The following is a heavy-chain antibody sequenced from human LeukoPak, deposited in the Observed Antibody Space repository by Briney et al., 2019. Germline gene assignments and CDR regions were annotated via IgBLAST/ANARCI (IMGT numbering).Heavy chain of an antibody. CDR3: TSSTNPLYRTWTFDP. V-gene: IGHV3-74*01. CDR2: IDTDGSST. D-gene: IGHD2-8*01. CDR1: GFTFSGYW. Sequence: PGGSLRLSCAASGFTFSGYWKDWVRQAPGKGLVWVSGIDTDGSSTSYADSVKGRFTISRDNGKNTLYLQMNSLRVEDTAVYYCTSSTNPLYRTWTFDPWGQGTLVTVSS. J-gene: IGHJ5*02.